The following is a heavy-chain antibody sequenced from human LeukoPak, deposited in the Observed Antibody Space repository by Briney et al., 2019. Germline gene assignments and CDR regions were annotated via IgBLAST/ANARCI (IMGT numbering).Heavy chain of an antibody. D-gene: IGHD6-13*01. J-gene: IGHJ4*02. Sequence: SETLSLTCTVSGDSISKNIWWSWVRPPPGKGLEWVGEIFHSGSTNYNPSLKSRDTISLDKSKNQVALRVDSLTAADTAVYFCAKNAWYCLDYWGQGSLVTVSS. CDR2: IFHSGST. CDR3: AKNAWYCLDY. V-gene: IGHV4-4*02. CDR1: GDSISKNIW.